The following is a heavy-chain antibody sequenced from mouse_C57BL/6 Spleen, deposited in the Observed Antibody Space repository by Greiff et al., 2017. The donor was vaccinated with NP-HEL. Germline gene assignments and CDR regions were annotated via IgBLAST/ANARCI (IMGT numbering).Heavy chain of an antibody. CDR1: GYTFTSYW. V-gene: IGHV1-52*01. CDR3: ASVYGSSYEAWFAY. D-gene: IGHD1-1*01. J-gene: IGHJ3*01. Sequence: QVQLQQPGAELVRPGSSVKLSCKASGYTFTSYWMHWVKQRPIQGLEWIGNIDPSDSETHYNQKFKDKATLTVDKSSSTAYMQLSSLTSEDSAVYYCASVYGSSYEAWFAYWGQGTLVTVSA. CDR2: IDPSDSET.